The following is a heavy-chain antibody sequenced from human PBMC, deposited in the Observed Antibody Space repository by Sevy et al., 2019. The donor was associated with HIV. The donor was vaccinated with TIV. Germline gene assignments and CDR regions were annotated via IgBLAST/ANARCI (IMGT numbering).Heavy chain of an antibody. Sequence: ASVKVSCKASGYTFTVYYMHWVRQAPGQGLEWMGWINPNSGGTNYAQKFQGRVTMTRDTSISTAYMELSRLRSDDTAVYYCARSYGSGSYSASDIWGQGTMVTVSS. J-gene: IGHJ3*02. CDR3: ARSYGSGSYSASDI. CDR2: INPNSGGT. V-gene: IGHV1-2*02. CDR1: GYTFTVYY. D-gene: IGHD3-10*01.